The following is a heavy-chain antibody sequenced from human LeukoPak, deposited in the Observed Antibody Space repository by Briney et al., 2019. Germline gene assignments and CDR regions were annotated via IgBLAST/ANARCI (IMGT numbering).Heavy chain of an antibody. J-gene: IGHJ6*03. V-gene: IGHV4-34*01. CDR1: GGSFSGYC. CDR2: INHSGST. CDR3: ARGRTANTGYYYYYMDV. D-gene: IGHD5-18*01. Sequence: SETLSLTCAVYGGSFSGYCWSWIRQPPGKGLEWIGEINHSGSTNYNPSLKSRVTISVDTSKNQYSLKLSSVTAADTAVYYCARGRTANTGYYYYYMDVWGKGTTVTVSS.